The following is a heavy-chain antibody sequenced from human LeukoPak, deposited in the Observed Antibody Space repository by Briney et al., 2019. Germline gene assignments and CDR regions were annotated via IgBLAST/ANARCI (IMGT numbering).Heavy chain of an antibody. CDR3: AKVRGVNVADY. CDR1: GYTFTGHY. Sequence: ASVRVSCKASGYTFTGHYIHWVRQAPGQGLEWMGCISPHSGGTKYAQKFQGRVTMTKDTSINTAYMELSRLRSDDTAVYYCAKVRGVNVADYWGQGTLVTVSS. CDR2: ISPHSGGT. V-gene: IGHV1-2*02. D-gene: IGHD3-10*01. J-gene: IGHJ4*02.